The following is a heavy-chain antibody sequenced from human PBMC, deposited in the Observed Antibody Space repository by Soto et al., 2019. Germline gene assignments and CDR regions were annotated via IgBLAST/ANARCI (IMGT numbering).Heavy chain of an antibody. J-gene: IGHJ6*03. V-gene: IGHV3-49*03. Sequence: PGGSLRLSCTASGFTFGDYAMSWFRQAPGKGLEWVGFIRSKAYGGTTEYAASVKGRFTISRDDSKSIAYLQVNSLKTEDTAVYYCTRGFLEWLTSDYYYMDVWGKGTTVTVSS. D-gene: IGHD3-3*01. CDR3: TRGFLEWLTSDYYYMDV. CDR2: IRSKAYGGTT. CDR1: GFTFGDYA.